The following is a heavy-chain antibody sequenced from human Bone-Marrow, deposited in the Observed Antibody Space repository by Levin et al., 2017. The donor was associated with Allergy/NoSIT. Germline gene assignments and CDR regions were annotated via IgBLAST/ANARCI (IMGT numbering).Heavy chain of an antibody. CDR3: ARDREGPYPGMDV. CDR1: GFTFSRSG. CDR2: IWFDVNTK. J-gene: IGHJ6*02. Sequence: GGSLRLSCVASGFTFSRSGMHWVRQAPGKGLEWVAVIWFDVNTKYYGDSVKGRFTISSDNSKNTLYLQMNSLRAEDTAVYYCARDREGPYPGMDVWGQGTTVAVSS. V-gene: IGHV3-33*01.